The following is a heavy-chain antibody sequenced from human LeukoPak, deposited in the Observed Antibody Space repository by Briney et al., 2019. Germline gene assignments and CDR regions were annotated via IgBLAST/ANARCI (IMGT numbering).Heavy chain of an antibody. CDR1: GYSFTSYW. V-gene: IGHV5-51*01. CDR2: IYPGDSDT. D-gene: IGHD4-17*01. Sequence: GESLKISCKGSGYSFTSYWIGWVRQMPGKGLEWMGFIYPGDSDTRYRPSFQGQVTISADKSISTAYLQWSSLKASDSAMYYCARGTRTTVTTGGLNYFDYWGQGTLVTVSS. CDR3: ARGTRTTVTTGGLNYFDY. J-gene: IGHJ4*02.